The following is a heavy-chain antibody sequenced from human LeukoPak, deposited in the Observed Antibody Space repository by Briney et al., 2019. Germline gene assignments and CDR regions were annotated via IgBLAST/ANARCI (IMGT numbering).Heavy chain of an antibody. CDR3: ARDRWNYYDSSGYLDY. CDR1: GYTFTSYG. J-gene: IGHJ4*02. V-gene: IGHV1-18*01. CDR2: VSAYNGNT. Sequence: ASVKVSCTASGYTFTSYGISWVRQAPGQGLEWMGWVSAYNGNTNYAQKLQGRVTMTTDTSTSTAYMELRSLRSDDTAVYYCARDRWNYYDSSGYLDYWGQGTLVTVSS. D-gene: IGHD3-22*01.